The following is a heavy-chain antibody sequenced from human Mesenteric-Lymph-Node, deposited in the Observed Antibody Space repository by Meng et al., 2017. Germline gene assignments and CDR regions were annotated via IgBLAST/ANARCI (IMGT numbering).Heavy chain of an antibody. CDR3: ASQSYYDSSPGWFDP. CDR2: IKQDGSEE. V-gene: IGHV3-7*01. CDR1: GFTFSGFA. Sequence: GGSLRLSCVASGFTFSGFAMSWVRQAPGKGLQWVAHIKQDGSEEHYVDSVKGRFTISRDNAENSLYLQMNTLRTEDTAVYYCASQSYYDSSPGWFDPWGQGTLVTVSS. D-gene: IGHD3-22*01. J-gene: IGHJ5*02.